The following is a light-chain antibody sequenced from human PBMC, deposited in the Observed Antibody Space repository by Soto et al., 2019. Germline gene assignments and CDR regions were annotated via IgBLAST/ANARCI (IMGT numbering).Light chain of an antibody. CDR3: QQSYSAVT. CDR1: QSISSY. Sequence: DIQMTQSPSSLSASVGDRVTITCRASQSISSYLNWYQQKPGKAPKLLIYAASSLQSGVPSRFSGSGSGTDFTLTISSLQPEYFATYYCQQSYSAVTFGQGTKVEIK. CDR2: AAS. V-gene: IGKV1-39*01. J-gene: IGKJ1*01.